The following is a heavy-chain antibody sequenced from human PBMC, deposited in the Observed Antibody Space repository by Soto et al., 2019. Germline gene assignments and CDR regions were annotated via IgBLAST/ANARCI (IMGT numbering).Heavy chain of an antibody. D-gene: IGHD2-21*02. CDR3: AKAAYCGGDCYSPPLYYYYYGMDV. V-gene: IGHV3-43*01. CDR1: GFNFDDYT. J-gene: IGHJ6*02. Sequence: GRSHRLPCAAGGFNFDDYTMHWVRKAPGKGLEWVSLISWDGGSTYYADSVKGRFTISRDNSKNSLYLQMNSLRTEDTALYYCAKAAYCGGDCYSPPLYYYYYGMDVWGQGTTVTVSS. CDR2: ISWDGGST.